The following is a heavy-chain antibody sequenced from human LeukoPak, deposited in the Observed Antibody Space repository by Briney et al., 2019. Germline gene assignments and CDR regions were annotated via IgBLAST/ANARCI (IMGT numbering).Heavy chain of an antibody. V-gene: IGHV3-21*04. CDR3: AKHCSSTSCYKDC. D-gene: IGHD2-2*02. Sequence: GGSLRLSCAASGFTFSSSSMNWVRQAPGKGLEWVSSISSGSSYIYYADPLKGRFTVSRDNAKNSLYLQMNSLRAEDTAVYYCAKHCSSTSCYKDCWGQGTLVTVSS. J-gene: IGHJ4*02. CDR2: ISSGSSYI. CDR1: GFTFSSSS.